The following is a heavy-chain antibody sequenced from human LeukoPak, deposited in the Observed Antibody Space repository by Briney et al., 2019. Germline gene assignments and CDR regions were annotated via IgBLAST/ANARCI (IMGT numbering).Heavy chain of an antibody. V-gene: IGHV3-23*01. CDR2: ISGSGGST. Sequence: PGGSLRLSCAASGFTFNSYAMSWVRQAPGKGLEWVSAISGSGGSTYYADSVKGRFTISRDNSKNTLYLQMNSLRAEDTAVYYCAKFPRITIIVAVFDYWGQGTLVTVSS. CDR3: AKFPRITIIVAVFDY. J-gene: IGHJ4*02. CDR1: GFTFNSYA. D-gene: IGHD3-22*01.